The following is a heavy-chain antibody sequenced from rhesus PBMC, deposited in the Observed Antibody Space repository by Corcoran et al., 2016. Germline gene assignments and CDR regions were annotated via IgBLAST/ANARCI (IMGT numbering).Heavy chain of an antibody. Sequence: EVQLVQSGGGGKKPWGTVKNSRKAVGYNFTDPQRNWGGQATGKGLEWIGSVDPEDGEPDYSQKFQDRGTITADMSTDTAYMELSSLRSEDTAVYYCARVNRIAAAFDYWGQGVLVTVSS. CDR3: ARVNRIAAAFDY. J-gene: IGHJ4*01. V-gene: IGHV1-111*02. D-gene: IGHD6-31*01. CDR2: VDPEDGEP. CDR1: GYNFTDPQ.